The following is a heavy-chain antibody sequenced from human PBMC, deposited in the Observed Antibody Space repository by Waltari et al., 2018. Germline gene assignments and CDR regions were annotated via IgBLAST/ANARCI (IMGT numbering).Heavy chain of an antibody. D-gene: IGHD3-22*01. J-gene: IGHJ3*02. CDR3: ASSNYYDSSGYFSPDAFDI. V-gene: IGHV1-69*02. CDR1: GGTFSSYT. Sequence: QVQLVQSGAEVKKPGSSVKVSCKASGGTFSSYTISWVRQAPGQGLEWMGRIIPILGIANDAQKFQGRVTITADKSTSTAYMELSSLRSEDTAVYYCASSNYYDSSGYFSPDAFDIWGQGTMVTVSS. CDR2: IIPILGIA.